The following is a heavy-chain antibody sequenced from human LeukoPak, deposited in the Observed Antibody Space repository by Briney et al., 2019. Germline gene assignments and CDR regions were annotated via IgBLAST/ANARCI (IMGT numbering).Heavy chain of an antibody. Sequence: GGSLRLSCTVSGFTVSSNSMSWVRQAPGKGLEWVSFIYSGGNTHYSDSVKGRFTISRDNSKNTLYLQMNSLRAEDTAVYYCAKSVTGGSSWFGGLDYWGQGTLVTVSS. D-gene: IGHD6-13*01. CDR2: IYSGGNT. J-gene: IGHJ4*02. V-gene: IGHV3-53*01. CDR3: AKSVTGGSSWFGGLDY. CDR1: GFTVSSNS.